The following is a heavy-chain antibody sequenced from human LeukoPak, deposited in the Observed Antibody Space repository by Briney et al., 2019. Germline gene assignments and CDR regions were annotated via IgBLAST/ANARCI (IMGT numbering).Heavy chain of an antibody. J-gene: IGHJ4*02. CDR3: ATNGRLLDY. CDR1: EFTFRKHW. V-gene: IGHV3-7*01. D-gene: IGHD4/OR15-4a*01. CDR2: INEDGSEK. Sequence: GGSLRLSCAPSEFTFRKHWMSWVRQAPGRGLEWVANINEDGSEKYYVDSVKGRFTIPRDNAKNSLYLQMDSLRIEDTAVYYCATNGRLLDYWGQGTLVTVSS.